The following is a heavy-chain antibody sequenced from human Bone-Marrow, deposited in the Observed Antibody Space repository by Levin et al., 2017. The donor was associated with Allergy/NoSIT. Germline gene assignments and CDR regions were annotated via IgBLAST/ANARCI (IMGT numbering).Heavy chain of an antibody. J-gene: IGHJ6*02. V-gene: IGHV1-8*01. Sequence: ASVKVSCKASGYTFTSYDINWVRQATGQGLEWMGWMNPNSGNTGYAQKFQGRVTMTRNTSISTAYMELSSLRSEDTAVYYCARGSYKSYYPVGDYYYGMDVWGQGTTVTVSS. CDR3: ARGSYKSYYPVGDYYYGMDV. CDR1: GYTFTSYD. CDR2: MNPNSGNT. D-gene: IGHD3-10*01.